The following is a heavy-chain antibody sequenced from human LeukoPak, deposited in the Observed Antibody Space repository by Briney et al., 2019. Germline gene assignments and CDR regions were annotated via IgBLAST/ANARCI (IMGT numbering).Heavy chain of an antibody. Sequence: PGGSLRLSCVASGFTFSTYWMHWVRQDPGKGLVWVSVINTDGSSTTYADSVKGRFTISRDNAKNSLYLQMNSLRAEDTAVYYCARTLRRVIPSSGYARDAFDIWGQGTMVTVSS. D-gene: IGHD3-22*01. CDR1: GFTFSTYW. CDR3: ARTLRRVIPSSGYARDAFDI. V-gene: IGHV3-74*03. J-gene: IGHJ3*02. CDR2: INTDGSST.